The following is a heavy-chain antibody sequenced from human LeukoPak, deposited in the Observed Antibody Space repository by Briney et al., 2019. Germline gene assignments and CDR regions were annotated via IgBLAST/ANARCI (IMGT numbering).Heavy chain of an antibody. Sequence: GGSLRLSCSASGFPFSSYAMHWVRQAPGKGLEWVAVIWYDGSNKYYADSVKGRFTISRDNSKNTLYLQMNSLRAEDTAVYYCARNMELRYFDWTPGRFDPWGQGTLVTVSS. V-gene: IGHV3-33*08. D-gene: IGHD3-9*01. CDR3: ARNMELRYFDWTPGRFDP. J-gene: IGHJ5*02. CDR2: IWYDGSNK. CDR1: GFPFSSYA.